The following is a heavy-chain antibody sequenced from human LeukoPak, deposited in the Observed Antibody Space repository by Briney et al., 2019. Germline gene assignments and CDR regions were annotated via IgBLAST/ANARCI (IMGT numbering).Heavy chain of an antibody. J-gene: IGHJ3*02. Sequence: SETLSLTCTVSGGSISSGNYYWSWIRQHPGKGLEWIGYIYYSGSTYYNPSLKSRVTISVDTSKNQFSLKLSSVTAADTAVYYCARDHLYGGTSEGAFDIWGQGTMVTVSS. D-gene: IGHD4-23*01. CDR1: GGSISSGNYY. CDR3: ARDHLYGGTSEGAFDI. CDR2: IYYSGST. V-gene: IGHV4-31*03.